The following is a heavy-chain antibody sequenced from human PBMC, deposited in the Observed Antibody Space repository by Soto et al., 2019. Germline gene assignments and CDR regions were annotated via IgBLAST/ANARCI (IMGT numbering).Heavy chain of an antibody. CDR1: GFTFSSYA. CDR2: ISYDGSNK. Sequence: PGGSLRLSCAASGFTFSSYAMHWVRQAPGKGLEWVAVISYDGSNKYYADSVKGRFTISRDNSRNTLYLQMNSLRAEDTAVYYCARDGMNVDTAMVIPLYYYYYGMDVWGQGTTVTVSS. V-gene: IGHV3-30-3*01. J-gene: IGHJ6*02. D-gene: IGHD5-18*01. CDR3: ARDGMNVDTAMVIPLYYYYYGMDV.